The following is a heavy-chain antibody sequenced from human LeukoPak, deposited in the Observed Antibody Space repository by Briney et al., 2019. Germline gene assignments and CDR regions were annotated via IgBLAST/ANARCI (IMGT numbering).Heavy chain of an antibody. D-gene: IGHD2-15*01. CDR3: ARDRSTPDAFDI. CDR1: GGSISSGDYY. V-gene: IGHV4-30-4*01. Sequence: SETLSLTCTVSGGSISSGDYYWSWIRQPPGKGLEWIGYIYYSGSTYYNPSLKSRVTISVDTSKNQFSLKLSSVTAADTAVYYCARDRSTPDAFDIWGQGTMVTVSS. CDR2: IYYSGST. J-gene: IGHJ3*02.